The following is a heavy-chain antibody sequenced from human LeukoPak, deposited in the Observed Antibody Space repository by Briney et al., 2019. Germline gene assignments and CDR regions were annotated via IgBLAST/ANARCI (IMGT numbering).Heavy chain of an antibody. CDR3: ARDESPLGRWLVHGVY. D-gene: IGHD6-19*01. CDR1: GCTFSSYA. J-gene: IGHJ4*02. V-gene: IGHV1-69*05. Sequence: SVKVSCKASGCTFSSYAISWVRQAPGQGLEWMEGIIPIFGTANYAQKFQGRVTITTDESTSTAYMELSSLRSEDTAVYYCARDESPLGRWLVHGVYWGQGTLVTVSS. CDR2: IIPIFGTA.